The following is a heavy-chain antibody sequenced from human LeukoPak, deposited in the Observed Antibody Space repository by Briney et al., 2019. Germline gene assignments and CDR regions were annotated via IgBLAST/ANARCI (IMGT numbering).Heavy chain of an antibody. CDR3: ARHEEEDGYNAKTIDS. V-gene: IGHV4-39*01. CDR1: GGSISSSNNH. CDR2: IHSSGST. J-gene: IGHJ4*02. D-gene: IGHD5-24*01. Sequence: SETPSPTCTVSGGSISSSNNHWGWVRQPPGKGLKWIGTIHSSGSTTYYNPSLKSRLTISVDTSKNQFSLKLSSVTAADTAVYYCARHEEEDGYNAKTIDSWGQGTLVTVSS.